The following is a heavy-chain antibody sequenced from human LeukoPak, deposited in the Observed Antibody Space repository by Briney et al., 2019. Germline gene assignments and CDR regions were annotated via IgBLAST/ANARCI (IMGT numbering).Heavy chain of an antibody. CDR2: ISGSGVGT. J-gene: IGHJ4*02. V-gene: IGHV3-23*01. CDR3: AKDWSSSSVGRFDC. CDR1: GFTFSSYA. Sequence: PGGSLRLSCAASGFTFSSYAMSWVRQAPGKGLEWVSAISGSGVGTYDADSVKGRFTISRDNSKNTLYLQMNSLRAEDTAVYYCAKDWSSSSVGRFDCWGQGTLVTVSS. D-gene: IGHD6-6*01.